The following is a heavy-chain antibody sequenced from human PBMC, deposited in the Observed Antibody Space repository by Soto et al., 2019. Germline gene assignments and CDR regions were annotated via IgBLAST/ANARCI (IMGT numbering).Heavy chain of an antibody. Sequence: GGSLRLSCAASGFTFDDYAMHWVRQAPGNGLEWVSGISWNSGSIGYADSVKGRFTISRDNAKNSLYLQMNSLRAEDTALYYCAKDRRMSGYDYFDYWGQGTLVTVSS. CDR1: GFTFDDYA. J-gene: IGHJ4*02. V-gene: IGHV3-9*01. CDR2: ISWNSGSI. CDR3: AKDRRMSGYDYFDY. D-gene: IGHD5-12*01.